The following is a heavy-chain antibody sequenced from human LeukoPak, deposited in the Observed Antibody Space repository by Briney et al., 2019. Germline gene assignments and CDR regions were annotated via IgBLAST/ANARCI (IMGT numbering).Heavy chain of an antibody. CDR2: MNPNSGNT. J-gene: IGHJ4*02. CDR3: ARGLHYYDSSGYDY. CDR1: GGTFSSYA. D-gene: IGHD3-22*01. V-gene: IGHV1-8*02. Sequence: ASVKVSCKASGGTFSSYAIIWVRRAPGQGLEWMGWMNPNSGNTGYAQKFQGRVTMTRNTSISTAYMELSSLRSEDTAVYYCARGLHYYDSSGYDYWGQGTLVTVSS.